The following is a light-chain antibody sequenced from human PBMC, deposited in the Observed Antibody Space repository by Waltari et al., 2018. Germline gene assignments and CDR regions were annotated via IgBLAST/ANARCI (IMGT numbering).Light chain of an antibody. Sequence: QSALTQTRSVSGSPGQSVTHPCNGTSPDVGGYMYVAWYQQHPGKVPKLIIYDVTKRPSGVPDRFSGSKSGNTASLTISTLQAEDEADYYCCSYTAMYTYVFGTGTQVTVL. CDR3: CSYTAMYTYV. CDR2: DVT. J-gene: IGLJ1*01. CDR1: SPDVGGYMY. V-gene: IGLV2-11*01.